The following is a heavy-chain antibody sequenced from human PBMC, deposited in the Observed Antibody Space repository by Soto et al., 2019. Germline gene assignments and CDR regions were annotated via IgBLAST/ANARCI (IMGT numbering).Heavy chain of an antibody. Sequence: PSETLSLTCGVSGGSISSINWWSWVRQTPGKGLEWIGEIYYSGSTNYNPSLTSRVTMSIDKSKNQFFLNLTSVTAADTALYYCARSSGVSATNRFDAWGQGTLVTVSS. CDR3: ARSSGVSATNRFDA. J-gene: IGHJ5*02. V-gene: IGHV4-4*02. CDR1: GGSISSINW. CDR2: IYYSGST. D-gene: IGHD3-10*01.